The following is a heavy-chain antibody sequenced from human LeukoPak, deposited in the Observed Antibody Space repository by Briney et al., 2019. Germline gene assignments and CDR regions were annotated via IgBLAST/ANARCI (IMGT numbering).Heavy chain of an antibody. D-gene: IGHD2-2*01. CDR2: INPNRGGT. CDR1: GYTFTGDY. Sequence: ASVKVSCKASGYTFTGDYIQWVRQGPGQGLEWRVWINPNRGGTNYAQKFQGRVTMTRDPSISTAYIELSTLRSDDTAVYFCARDHCVSSGCYEDYSSGMDVWGRGTTVTVSS. J-gene: IGHJ6*02. V-gene: IGHV1-2*02. CDR3: ARDHCVSSGCYEDYSSGMDV.